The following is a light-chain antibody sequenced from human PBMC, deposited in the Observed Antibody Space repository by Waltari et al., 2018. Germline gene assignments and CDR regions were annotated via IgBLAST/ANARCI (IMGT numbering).Light chain of an antibody. CDR3: QQYNSYSWT. CDR1: QSISSW. J-gene: IGKJ1*01. Sequence: DIQMTQSPSTLSASVGDRVTITCRASQSISSWLAWYQQKPGKAPKRLIYKASSLESGVPSRFSGSGSGTEFTLTISSLQPDGFATYYCQQYNSYSWTFGQGTKVEIK. CDR2: KAS. V-gene: IGKV1-5*03.